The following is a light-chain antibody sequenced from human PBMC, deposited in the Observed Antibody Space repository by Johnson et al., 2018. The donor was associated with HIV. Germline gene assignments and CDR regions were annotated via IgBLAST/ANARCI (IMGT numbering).Light chain of an antibody. Sequence: QSILTQPPSVSAAPGQKVTIYCSGSSSNIENYFVSWYQQLPGAAPRLLIYDNNKRPSGIPDRFSGSKSGTSATLGITGLQTGDEADYYCGTWDSSLSAYVFGTGTKVTVL. V-gene: IGLV1-51*01. J-gene: IGLJ1*01. CDR2: DNN. CDR3: GTWDSSLSAYV. CDR1: SSNIENYF.